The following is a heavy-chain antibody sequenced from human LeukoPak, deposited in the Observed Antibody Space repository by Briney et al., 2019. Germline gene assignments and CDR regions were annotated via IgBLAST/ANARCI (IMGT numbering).Heavy chain of an antibody. V-gene: IGHV1-2*02. CDR3: AKSYDSSGDYVY. D-gene: IGHD3-22*01. J-gene: IGHJ4*02. CDR2: INPNSGGT. Sequence: ASVKVSFKASGYTFIGYYMHWVRQAPGQGLEWMGWINPNSGGTNYAQKFQGRVTMTRDTSISTAYMELSRLRSDDTALYYCAKSYDSSGDYVYWGQGTLVTVSS. CDR1: GYTFIGYY.